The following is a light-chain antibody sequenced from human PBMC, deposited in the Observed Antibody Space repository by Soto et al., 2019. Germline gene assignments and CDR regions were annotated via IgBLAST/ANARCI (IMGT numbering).Light chain of an antibody. J-gene: IGKJ1*01. CDR1: QSVSSSF. Sequence: EIVLTQSPGTLSLSPGERATLSCRASQSVSSSFLAWFQQRLAQAPRLLTYAASTTAPGIPDRFSGSGSGTDFTLTISRLESEDFAVYYCQEYGTSRTFGQGTKVEIK. CDR3: QEYGTSRT. V-gene: IGKV3-20*01. CDR2: AAS.